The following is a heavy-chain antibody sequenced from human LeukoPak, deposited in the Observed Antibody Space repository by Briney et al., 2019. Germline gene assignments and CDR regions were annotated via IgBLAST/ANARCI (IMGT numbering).Heavy chain of an antibody. J-gene: IGHJ4*02. V-gene: IGHV3-30-3*01. D-gene: IGHD2-2*02. CDR1: GLTFSSYA. CDR2: ISYDGSNK. Sequence: GSLRLSCAASGLTFSSYAMHWVRQAPGKGLEWVAVISYDGSNKYYADSVKGRFTISRDNSKNTLYLQMNSLRAEDTAVYYCARDICSSTSCYTGRFDYWGQGTLVTVSS. CDR3: ARDICSSTSCYTGRFDY.